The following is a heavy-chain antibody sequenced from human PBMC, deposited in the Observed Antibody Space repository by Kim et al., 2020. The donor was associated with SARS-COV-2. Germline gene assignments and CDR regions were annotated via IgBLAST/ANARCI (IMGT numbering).Heavy chain of an antibody. CDR3: ATTVPAVYYYYYGMDV. Sequence: SETLSLTCTVSGGSISSGGYYWSWIRQHPGKGLEWIGYIYYSGSTYYNPSLKSRVTISVDTSKNQFSLKLSSGTAADTAVYYCATTVPAVYYYYYGMDVWGQGTTVTV. V-gene: IGHV4-31*03. D-gene: IGHD4-17*01. CDR2: IYYSGST. J-gene: IGHJ6*02. CDR1: GGSISSGGYY.